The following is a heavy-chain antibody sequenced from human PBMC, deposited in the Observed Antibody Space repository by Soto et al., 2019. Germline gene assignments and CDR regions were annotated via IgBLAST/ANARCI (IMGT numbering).Heavy chain of an antibody. Sequence: SETLSLTCTVSGGSVSSTRYYWDWIRQPPGKGLEWIGNIYYTGSTYYSPSLKSRVTISVDTSKNQFSLKLSSVTAADTAVYYCARQPHEYSSSWLHFYCWGHGPLVTPSS. J-gene: IGHJ4*01. CDR2: IYYTGST. CDR3: ARQPHEYSSSWLHFYC. CDR1: GGSVSSTRYY. D-gene: IGHD6-13*01. V-gene: IGHV4-39*01.